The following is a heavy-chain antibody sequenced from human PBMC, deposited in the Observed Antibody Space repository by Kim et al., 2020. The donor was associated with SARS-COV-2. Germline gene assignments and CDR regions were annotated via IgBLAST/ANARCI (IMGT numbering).Heavy chain of an antibody. D-gene: IGHD6-13*01. CDR3: ARGIAAAGTGYWYFDL. Sequence: SPKSRVTISVDTSKNQFSLKLSSVTAADTAVYYCARGIAAAGTGYWYFDLWGRGTLVTVSS. V-gene: IGHV4-34*01. J-gene: IGHJ2*01.